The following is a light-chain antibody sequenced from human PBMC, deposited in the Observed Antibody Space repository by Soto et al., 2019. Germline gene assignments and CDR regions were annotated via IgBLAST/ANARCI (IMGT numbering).Light chain of an antibody. CDR2: RNN. J-gene: IGLJ1*01. CDR1: TSNIGSNT. CDR3: AAWDDSLDGYV. Sequence: SALAQSPSASGTPGRRVTISCSGSTSNIGSNTVHWYQQLPGTAPKLLMYRNNQRPSGVPDRFSGSKSGTSASLAISGLQSEDEADYYCAAWDDSLDGYVFGTGTKVTVL. V-gene: IGLV1-44*01.